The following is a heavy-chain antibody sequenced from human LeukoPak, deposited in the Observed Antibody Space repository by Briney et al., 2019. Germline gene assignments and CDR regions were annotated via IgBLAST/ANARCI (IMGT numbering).Heavy chain of an antibody. V-gene: IGHV3-23*01. J-gene: IGHJ4*02. D-gene: IGHD2-21*01. CDR1: GFTLSTYA. CDR2: TSSSDAGT. Sequence: GGSLRLSCSAPGFTLSTYAMSWVRQTPGKGLEWVAATSSSDAGTYYADSVRGRFTISRDNSKNTLYLQMNSLRAEDASVYFCAKAPVTSCRGAYCYPFDSWGQGTLVTVSS. CDR3: AKAPVTSCRGAYCYPFDS.